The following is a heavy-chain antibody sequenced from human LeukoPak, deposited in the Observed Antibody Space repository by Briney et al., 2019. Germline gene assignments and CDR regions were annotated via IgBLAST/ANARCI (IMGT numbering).Heavy chain of an antibody. J-gene: IGHJ4*02. CDR2: IIPIVGTA. V-gene: IGHV1-69*13. D-gene: IGHD6-19*01. CDR1: GGTFSSYA. CDR3: AREVLAGDTS. Sequence: SVKVSCKASGGTFSSYAISWVRQAPGQGLEWMGGIIPIVGTANYAQKFQGRVTITADESTSTAYMELSSLRSEDTAVYYCAREVLAGDTSWGQGTLVTVSS.